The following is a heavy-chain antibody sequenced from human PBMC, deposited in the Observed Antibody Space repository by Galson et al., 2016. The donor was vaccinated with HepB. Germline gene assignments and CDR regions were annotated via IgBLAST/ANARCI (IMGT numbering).Heavy chain of an antibody. Sequence: SLRLSCAASAFTFRSFRMSWVRQAPGKGLEWVANIKQDGTEKYYMDSVKGRFTISRDNAKNSLYLQMNSLRTEDTALYYCGKDWGSLWESSGKGMDVWGQGTLVTVSS. CDR2: IKQDGTEK. J-gene: IGHJ4*02. D-gene: IGHD3-10*01. CDR1: AFTFRSFR. V-gene: IGHV3-7*03. CDR3: GKDWGSLWESSGKGMDV.